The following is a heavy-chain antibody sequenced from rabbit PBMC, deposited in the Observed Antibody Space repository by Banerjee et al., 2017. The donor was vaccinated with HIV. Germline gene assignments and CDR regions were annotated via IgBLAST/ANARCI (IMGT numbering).Heavy chain of an antibody. CDR2: IDVGSSGST. V-gene: IGHV1S45*01. D-gene: IGHD4-1*01. CDR3: ARDLAGVIGWNFNL. J-gene: IGHJ4*01. CDR1: GFAFSSSYW. Sequence: QEQLEESGGDLVKPEGSLTLTCTASGFAFSSSYWICWVRQAPGKGLEWIACIDVGSSGSTYYASWAKGRFTISKTSSTTVTLQMTSLTAADTATYFCARDLAGVIGWNFNLWGQGTLVTVS.